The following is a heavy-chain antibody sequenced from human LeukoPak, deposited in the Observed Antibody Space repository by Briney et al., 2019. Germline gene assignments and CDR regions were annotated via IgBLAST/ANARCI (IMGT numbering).Heavy chain of an antibody. J-gene: IGHJ4*02. CDR3: ASSTAIGY. V-gene: IGHV3-48*03. CDR2: ISGSGRTI. CDR1: GFTFSTYE. Sequence: QAGGSLRLSCGPSGFTFSTYEMKWVGPAPGKGLEWVSYISGSGRTIYYADSVKGRFTISRDNAKNSLYLQMNSLRTEDTAVYYCASSTAIGYWGQGTLVTVSS.